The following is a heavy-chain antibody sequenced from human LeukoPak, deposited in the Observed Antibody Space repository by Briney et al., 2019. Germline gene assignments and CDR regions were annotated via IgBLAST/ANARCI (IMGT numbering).Heavy chain of an antibody. CDR3: ARVVPAAIAFDY. CDR1: GFTFSNYW. J-gene: IGHJ4*02. V-gene: IGHV3-7*01. CDR2: IKQDGSEK. D-gene: IGHD2-2*01. Sequence: GGSLRLSCAASGFTFSNYWMSWVRQAPGKGLEWVANIKQDGSEKYYVDSVKGRFTISRDNAKNSLYLQMNSLRAEDTAVYYCARVVPAAIAFDYWGQGTLVIVSS.